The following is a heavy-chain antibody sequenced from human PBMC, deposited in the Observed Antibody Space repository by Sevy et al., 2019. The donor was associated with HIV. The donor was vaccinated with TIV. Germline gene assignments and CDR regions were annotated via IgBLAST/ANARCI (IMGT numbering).Heavy chain of an antibody. CDR1: GGSISSSNW. D-gene: IGHD3-16*02. V-gene: IGHV4-4*02. CDR2: IYHSGST. J-gene: IGHJ6*02. CDR3: ARDLVAPYDYVWGSYRNYYYYGMDV. Sequence: SETLSLTCAVSGGSISSSNWWSWVRQPPGKGLEWIGEIYHSGSTNYNPSLKSRVTISVDKSKNQFSLKLSSVTAADTAVYYCARDLVAPYDYVWGSYRNYYYYGMDVWGQGTTVTVSS.